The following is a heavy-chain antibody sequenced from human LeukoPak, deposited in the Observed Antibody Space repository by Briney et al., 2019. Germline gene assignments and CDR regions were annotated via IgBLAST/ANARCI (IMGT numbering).Heavy chain of an antibody. CDR1: GFTFSSYS. Sequence: PGGSLRLSCAASGFTFSSYSMNWVRQAPGKGLEWVSYISSSSSTIYYGDSVKGRFTISRDNAKNTLYLQMNSLRAEDTAVYYCAKMGGDYYYYYYMDVWGKGTTVTVSS. J-gene: IGHJ6*03. D-gene: IGHD3-16*01. CDR2: ISSSSSTI. V-gene: IGHV3-48*04. CDR3: AKMGGDYYYYYYMDV.